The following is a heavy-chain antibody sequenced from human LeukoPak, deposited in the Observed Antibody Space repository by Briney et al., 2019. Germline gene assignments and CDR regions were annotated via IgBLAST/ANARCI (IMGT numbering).Heavy chain of an antibody. D-gene: IGHD1-26*01. J-gene: IGHJ4*02. V-gene: IGHV3-30*02. CDR3: AKARGGRDSGSYYPKSYCDY. Sequence: PGGSLRLSCAACGFTFSSSRLHWVRQAPGTGLEWVAFIRYDGGNKYYADSVKGRFTISRDNSKNTLYLQMNSLRAEDTAVYYCAKARGGRDSGSYYPKSYCDYWGQGTLVTVSS. CDR2: IRYDGGNK. CDR1: GFTFSSSR.